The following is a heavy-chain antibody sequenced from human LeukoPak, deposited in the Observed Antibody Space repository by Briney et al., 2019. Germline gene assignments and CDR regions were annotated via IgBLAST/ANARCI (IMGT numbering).Heavy chain of an antibody. V-gene: IGHV4-59*01. CDR2: IYNSGST. D-gene: IGHD5-24*01. Sequence: KSSETLSLTCTVSGGSISSYYWSWIRQPPGKGLEWIRYIYNSGSTNYNPSLKSRVTISVDTSKNQFSLKLSSVTAADTAVYYCAGGYKYAYYNYYYMDVWGKGTTVTVSS. CDR3: AGGYKYAYYNYYYMDV. J-gene: IGHJ6*03. CDR1: GGSISSYY.